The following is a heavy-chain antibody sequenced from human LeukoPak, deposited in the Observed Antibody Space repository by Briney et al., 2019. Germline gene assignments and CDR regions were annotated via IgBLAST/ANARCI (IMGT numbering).Heavy chain of an antibody. CDR2: INPNSGGT. CDR1: GYTFTGYY. V-gene: IGHV1-2*02. J-gene: IGHJ4*02. D-gene: IGHD3-10*01. Sequence: GASVKVCCKASGYTFTGYYMHWVRQAPGQGREWMGWINPNSGGTNYAQKFQGRVTMTRDTAISTAYMELSRLRSDDTAVYYCARDYYGSGSYSAYWGQGTLVTVSS. CDR3: ARDYYGSGSYSAY.